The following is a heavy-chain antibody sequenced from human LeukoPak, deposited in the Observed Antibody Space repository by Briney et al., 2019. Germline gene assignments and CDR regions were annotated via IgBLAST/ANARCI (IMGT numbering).Heavy chain of an antibody. CDR3: ARVGDNWNYVWFDP. V-gene: IGHV3-21*01. Sequence: GGSLRLSCAASGFTFSSYSMNWVRQAPGKGLEWVSSISSSSSYIYYADSVKGRFTISRDNAKNSLYLQMNSLRAEDTAVYYCARVGDNWNYVWFDPWGQRTLVTLSS. CDR2: ISSSSSYI. D-gene: IGHD1-7*01. J-gene: IGHJ5*02. CDR1: GFTFSSYS.